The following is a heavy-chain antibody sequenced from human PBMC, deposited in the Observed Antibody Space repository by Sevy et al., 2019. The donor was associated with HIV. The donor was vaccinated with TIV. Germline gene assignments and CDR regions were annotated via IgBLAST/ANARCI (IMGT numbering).Heavy chain of an antibody. J-gene: IGHJ6*02. V-gene: IGHV3-21*01. CDR2: ISSSSSYI. CDR1: GFTFSSYS. Sequence: GGSLRLSCAASGFTFSSYSMNWVRQAPGKGLEWVSSISSSSSYIYYADSVKGRFTISRDNAKNSLYLQMNSLGAEDTAVYYCARDLSPVNFWSGSLGYYYGMDVWGQGTTVTVSS. CDR3: ARDLSPVNFWSGSLGYYYGMDV. D-gene: IGHD3-3*01.